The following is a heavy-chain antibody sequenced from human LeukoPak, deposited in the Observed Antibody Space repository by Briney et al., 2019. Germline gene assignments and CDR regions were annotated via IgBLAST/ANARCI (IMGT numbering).Heavy chain of an antibody. Sequence: PSETLSLTCAVYGGSFSGYYWSWIRQPPGKGLEWIGEINHSGSTNYNPSLKSRVTISVDTSKNQFSLKLSSVTAADTAVYYCAGPPLGGRGVPIYYYYGMDVWGQGTTVTVSS. V-gene: IGHV4-34*01. CDR2: INHSGST. CDR1: GGSFSGYY. CDR3: AGPPLGGRGVPIYYYYGMDV. J-gene: IGHJ6*02. D-gene: IGHD3-10*01.